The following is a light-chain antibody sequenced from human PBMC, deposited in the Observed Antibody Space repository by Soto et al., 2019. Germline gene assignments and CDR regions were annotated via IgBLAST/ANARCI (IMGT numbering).Light chain of an antibody. CDR3: QQYNNWPPDLT. CDR1: QSVSSN. Sequence: EIVMTQSPATLSVSPGERATLSCRASQSVSSNLAWYQQKPGQAPRLLIYGASTRATGIPARFSGSGSGTDFTLTIGSLQSEDFAVYYCQQYNNWPPDLTFGGGTKVVIK. J-gene: IGKJ4*01. CDR2: GAS. V-gene: IGKV3-15*01.